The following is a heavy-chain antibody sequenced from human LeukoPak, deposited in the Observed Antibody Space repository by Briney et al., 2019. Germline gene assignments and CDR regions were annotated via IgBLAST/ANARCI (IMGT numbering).Heavy chain of an antibody. J-gene: IGHJ6*04. CDR2: INHSGST. CDR3: AGSIYGSGIPPRYYYYGMDV. D-gene: IGHD3-10*01. CDR1: GVSFSGYY. V-gene: IGHV4-34*01. Sequence: SETLSLTCAVYGVSFSGYYWSWVRQPPGKGLEWIGEINHSGSTNYNPSLKSRVTISVDTSKNQFSLKLSSVTAADTAVYYCAGSIYGSGIPPRYYYYGMDVWGKGTTVTVSS.